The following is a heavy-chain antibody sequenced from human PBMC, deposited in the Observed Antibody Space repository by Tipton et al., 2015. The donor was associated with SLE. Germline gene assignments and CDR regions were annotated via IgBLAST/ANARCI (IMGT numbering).Heavy chain of an antibody. CDR1: GGSFSGYY. J-gene: IGHJ3*02. Sequence: TLSLTCAVYGGSFSGYYWSWIRQPPGKGLEWIGYIHYSGSTYYNPSLKSRVTISVDTSKNQFSLKLSSVTAADTAVYYFATAGGSGSNDAFDIRGQGTMVTVSS. D-gene: IGHD3-10*01. V-gene: IGHV4-34*01. CDR3: ATAGGSGSNDAFDI. CDR2: IHYSGST.